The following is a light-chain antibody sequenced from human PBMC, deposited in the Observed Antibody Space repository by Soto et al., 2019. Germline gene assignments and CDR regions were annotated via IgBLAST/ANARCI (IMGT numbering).Light chain of an antibody. CDR2: KAS. J-gene: IGKJ1*01. CDR1: QTISSW. V-gene: IGKV1-5*03. Sequence: DIQMTQSPSTLSGSVGDRVTITCRASQTISSWLAWYQQKPGKAPKLLIYKASTLKSGVPSRFSGSGSGTEFTLPIRSLQPDAFAPYCCQHYNSYSEAFGQGTKVELK. CDR3: QHYNSYSEA.